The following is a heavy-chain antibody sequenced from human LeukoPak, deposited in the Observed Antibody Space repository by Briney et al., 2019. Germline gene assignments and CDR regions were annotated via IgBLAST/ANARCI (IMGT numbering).Heavy chain of an antibody. CDR1: GYTFTGYY. V-gene: IGHV1-2*02. J-gene: IGHJ4*02. CDR3: ASVTLSAYDGDY. D-gene: IGHD5-12*01. Sequence: GASVKVSCKASGYTFTGYYMHWVRQAPGQGLEWMGWINPNNGGTKYAQKFQDRVSMTRDTSISTAYMELSRLRFDDTAVYYCASVTLSAYDGDYRGQGTLVTVSS. CDR2: INPNNGGT.